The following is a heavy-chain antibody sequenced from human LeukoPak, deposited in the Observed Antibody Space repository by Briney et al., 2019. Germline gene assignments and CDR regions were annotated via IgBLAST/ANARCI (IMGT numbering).Heavy chain of an antibody. V-gene: IGHV1-18*01. Sequence: ATVKVSCKASGYTFTSYGISWVRQAPGQGLEWMGWISAYNGNTNYAQKLQGRVTMTTDTSTSTAYMELRSLRSDDTAVYYCARIHNLGYCSSTSCRHNRFDPWGQGTLVTVSS. J-gene: IGHJ5*02. CDR2: ISAYNGNT. D-gene: IGHD2-2*01. CDR1: GYTFTSYG. CDR3: ARIHNLGYCSSTSCRHNRFDP.